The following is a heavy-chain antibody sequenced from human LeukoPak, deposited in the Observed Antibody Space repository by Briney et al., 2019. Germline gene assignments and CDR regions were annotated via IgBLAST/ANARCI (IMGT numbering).Heavy chain of an antibody. CDR3: ASHKRKYFDY. J-gene: IGHJ4*02. CDR2: ISSSSSYI. CDR1: GFTFIGFN. V-gene: IGHV3-21*01. D-gene: IGHD2-21*01. Sequence: KPGGSLRLSCAASGFTFIGFNMTWVRQAPGKGLEWVSSISSSSSYIYYADSVKGRFTISRDNAKNSLYLQMNSLRAEDTAVYYCASHKRKYFDYWGQGTVVTVSS.